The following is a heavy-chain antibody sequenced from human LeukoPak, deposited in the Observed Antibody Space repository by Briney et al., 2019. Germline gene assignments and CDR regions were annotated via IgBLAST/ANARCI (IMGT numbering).Heavy chain of an antibody. Sequence: ASVKVSCKASGYIFTDYDINWVRQATGQGLEWMGWTNPISGYTGSAQKFQGRVTMTRDTSISTAYLELSSLRSDDTAVYYCARGNRLYSSSRSSLPFDIWGQGTIVTVSS. CDR1: GYIFTDYD. CDR3: ARGNRLYSSSRSSLPFDI. CDR2: TNPISGYT. J-gene: IGHJ3*02. D-gene: IGHD6-13*01. V-gene: IGHV1-8*01.